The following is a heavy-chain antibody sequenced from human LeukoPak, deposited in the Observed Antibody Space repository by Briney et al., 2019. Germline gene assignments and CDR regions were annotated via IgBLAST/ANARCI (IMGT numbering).Heavy chain of an antibody. CDR2: INSDGSST. Sequence: GGSLRLSCAASGFTFSSYEMNWVRQAPGKGLVWVSRINSDGSSTSYADSVKGRFTISRDNSKNTLSLQMNSLRAEDTAVYYCSRSRRGFGYFDYWGQGTLVTVSS. J-gene: IGHJ4*02. V-gene: IGHV3-74*01. CDR3: SRSRRGFGYFDY. CDR1: GFTFSSYE. D-gene: IGHD3-3*01.